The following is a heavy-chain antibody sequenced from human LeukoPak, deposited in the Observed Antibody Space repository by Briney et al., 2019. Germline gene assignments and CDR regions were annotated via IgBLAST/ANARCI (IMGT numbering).Heavy chain of an antibody. CDR3: ARGRGTTSSNFDY. V-gene: IGHV1-2*02. J-gene: IGHJ4*02. Sequence: ASVKVSCKASGYTFTGYYMHGVRQAPGQGREWMGGINPNNGGTNYAQKFQGRVTMTRDTSISTAYMELSRLTSDDTAVYYCARGRGTTSSNFDYWGQGTLVTVSS. D-gene: IGHD2-2*01. CDR1: GYTFTGYY. CDR2: INPNNGGT.